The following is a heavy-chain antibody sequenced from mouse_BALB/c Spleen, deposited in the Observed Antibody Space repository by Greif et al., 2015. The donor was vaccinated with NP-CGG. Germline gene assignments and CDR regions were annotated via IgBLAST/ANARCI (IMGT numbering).Heavy chain of an antibody. CDR3: ARDRPLFAY. CDR1: GFTFSSYA. V-gene: IGHV5-9-4*01. CDR2: ISSGGSYA. Sequence: EVMLVESGGGLVKPGGSLKLSCAASGFTFSSYAMSWVRQSPEKRLEWVAEISSGGSYAYYPDTVTGRFTISRDNAKNTLYLEMSSLRSEDTAMYYCARDRPLFAYWGQGTLVTVSA. J-gene: IGHJ3*01.